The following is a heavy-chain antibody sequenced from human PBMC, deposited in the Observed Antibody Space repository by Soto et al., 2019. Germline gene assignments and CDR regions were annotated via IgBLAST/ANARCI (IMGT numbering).Heavy chain of an antibody. D-gene: IGHD1-26*01. CDR1: GGPFSGFF. CDR3: ARSAASFGGASYLGA. V-gene: IGHV4-34*01. J-gene: IGHJ5*02. CDR2: FNPGGST. Sequence: SETLSLTCGVHGGPFSGFFWSWIRQSPGKGLEWIGEFNPGGSTNYNPSLKSRLTISANRSTSQVSLRLTSVTAADAAVYFCARSAASFGGASYLGAWGQGTLVTVSS.